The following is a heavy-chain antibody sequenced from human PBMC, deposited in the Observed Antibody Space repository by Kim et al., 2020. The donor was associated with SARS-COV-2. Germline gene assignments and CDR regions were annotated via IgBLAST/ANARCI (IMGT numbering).Heavy chain of an antibody. Sequence: SETLSLTCSLSGGSFSGYFWSWIRQFPGKGLEVIGEIHPSGRASYNPSLNSRVTISLDTSKNQFSLRLTSVTAADTAVYFCARVWDYWGQGTLVTVSS. CDR3: ARVWDY. CDR1: GGSFSGYF. J-gene: IGHJ4*02. CDR2: IHPSGRA. V-gene: IGHV4-34*01.